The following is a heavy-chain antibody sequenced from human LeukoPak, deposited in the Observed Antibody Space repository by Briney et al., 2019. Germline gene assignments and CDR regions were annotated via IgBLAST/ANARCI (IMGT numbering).Heavy chain of an antibody. CDR2: ISSSSSYI. D-gene: IGHD3-10*02. CDR3: AELGITMIGGV. V-gene: IGHV3-21*01. Sequence: GGSLRLSCAASGFTFSSDWMIWVRQAPGKGLEWVSSISSSSSYIYYADSVKGRFTISRDNAKNSLYLQMNSLRAEDTAVYYCAELGITMIGGVWGKGTTVTISS. J-gene: IGHJ6*04. CDR1: GFTFSSDW.